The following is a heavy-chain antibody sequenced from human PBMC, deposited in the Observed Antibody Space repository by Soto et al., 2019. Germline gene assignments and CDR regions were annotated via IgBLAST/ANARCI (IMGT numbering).Heavy chain of an antibody. CDR3: ARDQGGYTIFDY. Sequence: SDTLSLTCTVSGGSISSNDYYWSWIRQLPGKGLEWIGYIYYSGSTYYNPSLKSRVTISVDTSKNQFSLILYSVTAADTAVYYCARDQGGYTIFDYWGQGTLVTVSS. V-gene: IGHV4-31*03. D-gene: IGHD5-18*01. CDR2: IYYSGST. CDR1: GGSISSNDYY. J-gene: IGHJ4*02.